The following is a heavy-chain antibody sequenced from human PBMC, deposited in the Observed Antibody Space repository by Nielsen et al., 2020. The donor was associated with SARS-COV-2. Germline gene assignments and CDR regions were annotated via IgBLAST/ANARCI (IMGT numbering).Heavy chain of an antibody. D-gene: IGHD1-26*01. J-gene: IGHJ4*02. CDR1: GYTFTSYA. Sequence: ASVKVSCKASGYTFTSYAMNWVRQVPGQGLEWMGWINTNTGNPTYAQGFTGRFVFSLDTSVSTAYLQISSLKAEDTAVYYCARAGRIVGATSKLGYWGQGTLVTVSS. V-gene: IGHV7-4-1*02. CDR2: INTNTGNP. CDR3: ARAGRIVGATSKLGY.